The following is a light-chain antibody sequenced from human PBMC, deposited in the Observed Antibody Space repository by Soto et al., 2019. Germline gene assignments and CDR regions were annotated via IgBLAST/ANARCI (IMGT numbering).Light chain of an antibody. CDR2: GAS. CDR1: QSVSSSF. V-gene: IGKV3-20*01. CDR3: QQYDRSSLS. J-gene: IGKJ4*01. Sequence: EIVLTQSPGTLSLSPGERATLSCRASQSVSSSFLAWYQQKPGQAPRLLIYGASRRAPGTPDTFSGSGSGIDFTLTISRLEPEDFAVYYCQQYDRSSLSFGGGTKVDIK.